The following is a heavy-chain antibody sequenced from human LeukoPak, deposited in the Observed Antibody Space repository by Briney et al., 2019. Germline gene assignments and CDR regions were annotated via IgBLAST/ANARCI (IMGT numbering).Heavy chain of an antibody. CDR3: ARAIYSYGRDY. J-gene: IGHJ4*02. D-gene: IGHD5-18*01. CDR2: INPNSGGP. CDR1: GYTFTGYY. V-gene: IGHV1-2*02. Sequence: ASVKVSCKASGYTFTGYYMHWVRQAPGQGLEWMGWINPNSGGPNYAQKFQGRVTMTRDTSISTAYMELSRLRSDDTAVYYCARAIYSYGRDYWGQGTLVTVSS.